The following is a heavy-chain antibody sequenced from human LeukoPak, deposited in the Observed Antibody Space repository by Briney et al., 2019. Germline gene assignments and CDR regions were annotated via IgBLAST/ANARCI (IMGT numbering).Heavy chain of an antibody. J-gene: IGHJ5*02. CDR3: ARRGYCSSTTCPGVDWLDP. D-gene: IGHD2-2*01. CDR1: GYSFTSYW. Sequence: SGESLKISCKGSGYSFTSYWIGWVRQMPGKGLEWMGIIYPGDSDTKYSPSFQGQVTISADKSISTAYLQWSSLKASDTAIYYCARRGYCSSTTCPGVDWLDPWGQGTLVTVSS. V-gene: IGHV5-51*01. CDR2: IYPGDSDT.